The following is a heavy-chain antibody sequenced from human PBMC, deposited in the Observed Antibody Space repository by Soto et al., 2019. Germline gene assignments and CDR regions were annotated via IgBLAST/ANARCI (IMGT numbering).Heavy chain of an antibody. CDR2: INPSGDST. Sequence: ASFQVSWKESRYTVSSCYLHWVRQATGQGLEWMGVINPSGDSTSYAQKFQGRVTMTRDTSTSTLFMELSSLRSEGTAVYFCARDWVFGYWGQGHQVTV. V-gene: IGHV1-46*01. CDR3: ARDWVFGY. J-gene: IGHJ4*02. D-gene: IGHD3-16*01. CDR1: RYTVSSCY.